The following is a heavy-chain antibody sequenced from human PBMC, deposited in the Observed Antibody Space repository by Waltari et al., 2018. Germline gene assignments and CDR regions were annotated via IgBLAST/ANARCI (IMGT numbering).Heavy chain of an antibody. Sequence: EVQLVQSGAEVRKPGESLKISCKASGYTITNFSIAWVRQMPGKGLEWMGIVYPGDGETRYSPSFQGQVTISADKSINTAYLQWNSLKTSDTAIYYCARDHLSLTAYYFDYWGQGTLVTVSS. J-gene: IGHJ4*02. CDR3: ARDHLSLTAYYFDY. CDR2: VYPGDGET. CDR1: GYTITNFS. D-gene: IGHD7-27*01. V-gene: IGHV5-51*01.